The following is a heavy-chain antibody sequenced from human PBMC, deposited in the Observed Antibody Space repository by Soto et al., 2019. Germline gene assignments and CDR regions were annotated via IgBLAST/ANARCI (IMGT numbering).Heavy chain of an antibody. CDR3: AKEPPMVRGAPWFDP. D-gene: IGHD3-10*01. Sequence: SGGSLILSCATSGFSVSSYGMHWVRQAPGKGLEWVAVISYDGSNKYYADSVKGRFTISRDNSKNTLYLQMNSLRAEDTAVYYCAKEPPMVRGAPWFDPWGKGNLVTVS. V-gene: IGHV3-30*18. CDR2: ISYDGSNK. J-gene: IGHJ5*02. CDR1: GFSVSSYG.